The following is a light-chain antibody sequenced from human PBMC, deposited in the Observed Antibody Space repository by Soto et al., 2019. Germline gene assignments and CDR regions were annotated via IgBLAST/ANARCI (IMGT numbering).Light chain of an antibody. CDR1: QSVSSSY. CDR3: QQYNNWPPFT. V-gene: IGKV3-20*01. J-gene: IGKJ2*01. CDR2: DAS. Sequence: EIVLTQSPGTLSLSPGERATLSCRASQSVSSSYLAWYQQKPGQAPRLLIYDASSRATGIPDRFSGSGSGTDFTLTISSLQSEDFAIYYCQQYNNWPPFTFGQGTKLDMK.